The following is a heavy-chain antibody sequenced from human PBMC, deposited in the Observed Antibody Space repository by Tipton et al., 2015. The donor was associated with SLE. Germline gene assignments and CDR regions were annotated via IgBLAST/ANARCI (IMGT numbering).Heavy chain of an antibody. V-gene: IGHV4-38-2*02. Sequence: TLSLTCTVSGYSISSGYYWGWIRQPPGKGLEWIGSMSQSGSTYYNPSLKSRVTISVDTSKNHLSLNLSSVTAADTAMYYCASDGGPWDLLSYWYFDLWGRGTLVTVSS. J-gene: IGHJ2*01. CDR2: MSQSGST. CDR1: GYSISSGYY. CDR3: ASDGGPWDLLSYWYFDL. D-gene: IGHD1-26*01.